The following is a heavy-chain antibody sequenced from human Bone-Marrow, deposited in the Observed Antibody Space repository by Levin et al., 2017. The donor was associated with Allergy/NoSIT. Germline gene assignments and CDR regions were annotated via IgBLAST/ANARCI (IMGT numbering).Heavy chain of an antibody. CDR1: GFPFNFYW. V-gene: IGHV3-74*01. CDR2: INNDGSST. J-gene: IGHJ5*01. CDR3: ARLQWEQLGCDS. Sequence: GGSLRLSCVASGFPFNFYWMHWVRQVPGKGLMWVSRINNDGSSTTYADSVKGRFTISRDNAKNTLYLQMHSLRAEDTAIYFCARLQWEQLGCDSWGQGTQVIVSS. D-gene: IGHD1-26*01.